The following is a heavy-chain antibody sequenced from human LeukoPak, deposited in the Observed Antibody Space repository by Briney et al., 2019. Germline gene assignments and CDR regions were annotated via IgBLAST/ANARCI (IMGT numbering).Heavy chain of an antibody. CDR1: GFTFSRYR. D-gene: IGHD5-18*01. J-gene: IGHJ4*02. V-gene: IGHV3-74*01. CDR3: ASDTVDTALGIDY. CDR2: INSDGGST. Sequence: GGSLRLSCAASGFTFSRYRMHWVRQAPGKGLVWVSCINSDGGSTAYADSVKGRFTISRDNAKNTLYLQINSLRAEDTAVYYCASDTVDTALGIDYWGQGTLVTVSS.